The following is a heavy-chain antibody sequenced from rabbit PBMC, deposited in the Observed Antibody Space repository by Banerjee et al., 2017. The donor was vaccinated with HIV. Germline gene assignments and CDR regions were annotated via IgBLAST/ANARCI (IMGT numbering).Heavy chain of an antibody. J-gene: IGHJ4*01. Sequence: QEQLEESGGDLVKPEGSLTLTCTASGFSFSRKYVMCWVRQAPGKGLEWIGCMNAGTSGGSYYARWAKGRFTISKTSSTTVTLQMTSLTAADTATYFCARDLAGVIGWNFDLWGQGPLVTVS. CDR3: ARDLAGVIGWNFDL. CDR1: GFSFSRKYV. CDR2: MNAGTSGGS. V-gene: IGHV1S45*01. D-gene: IGHD4-1*01.